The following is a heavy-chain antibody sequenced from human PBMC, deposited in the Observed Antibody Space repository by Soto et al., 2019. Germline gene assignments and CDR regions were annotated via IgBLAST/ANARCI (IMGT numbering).Heavy chain of an antibody. CDR1: RGTFGSDA. V-gene: IGHV1-69*06. Sequence: GASETLSCKASRGTFGSDAISCALLAPGQGLEWMGGSIPIFGTANYAKKFQGRVTITADKSTSTAYMELSSVRSEDTAVYYCAREQYGVTLFEPRSQGTLVTVSS. J-gene: IGHJ5*02. D-gene: IGHD4-17*01. CDR2: SIPIFGTA. CDR3: AREQYGVTLFEP.